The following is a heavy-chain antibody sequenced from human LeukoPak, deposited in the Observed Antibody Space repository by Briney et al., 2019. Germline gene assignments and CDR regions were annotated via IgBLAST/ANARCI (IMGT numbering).Heavy chain of an antibody. V-gene: IGHV4-4*02. CDR1: GDSINSHEW. Sequence: PSGTLSFTCAVSGDSINSHEWWTWVRQPPGKGLEWIGESHRGGSTNYNPSLKSRVTILIDKSKNQFSLELTSVSAADTAMYYCATRIRSSPLWGQGTLVTVSS. D-gene: IGHD2/OR15-2a*01. J-gene: IGHJ1*01. CDR3: ATRIRSSPL. CDR2: SHRGGST.